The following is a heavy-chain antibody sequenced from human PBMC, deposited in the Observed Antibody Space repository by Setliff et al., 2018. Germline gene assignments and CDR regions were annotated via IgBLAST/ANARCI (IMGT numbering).Heavy chain of an antibody. D-gene: IGHD6-19*01. CDR3: ASQEPLYSSGWYYFDY. J-gene: IGHJ4*02. Sequence: SETLSLTCTVSGGSISSSTYYWGWIRQPPGKGLEWIGSIYYSGSTYYNPSLKSRVTISVDTSKNQFSLKLSSVTAADSAVYYCASQEPLYSSGWYYFDYWGQGTLVTVSS. CDR1: GGSISSSTYY. CDR2: IYYSGST. V-gene: IGHV4-39*07.